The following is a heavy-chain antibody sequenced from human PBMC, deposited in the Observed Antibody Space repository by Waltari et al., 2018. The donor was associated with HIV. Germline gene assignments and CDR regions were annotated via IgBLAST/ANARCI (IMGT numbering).Heavy chain of an antibody. J-gene: IGHJ6*02. V-gene: IGHV4-34*02. Sequence: QVRLQQWGAGLWRPSKTLSLTCAVYGGCFNGYYWGWIRQPPGKGLECIGEINHSGSIKYNPSLKSRVIISVDRYKNQFSLKLTSVTAADTALYYCARGSWGSGMDVWGRGTTVIVSS. CDR1: GGCFNGYY. CDR3: ARGSWGSGMDV. CDR2: INHSGSI. D-gene: IGHD7-27*01.